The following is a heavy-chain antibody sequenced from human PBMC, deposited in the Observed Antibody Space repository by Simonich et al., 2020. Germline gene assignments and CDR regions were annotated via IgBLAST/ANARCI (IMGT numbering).Heavy chain of an antibody. CDR3: ARQRVLMVYAIDY. CDR1: GGSISSSCYY. V-gene: IGHV4-39*01. J-gene: IGHJ4*02. Sequence: QLQLQESGPGLVKPSETLSLTCTVSGGSISSSCYYWGWIRQPPGKGLEWIGSIYYSGSTYYNPSLKSRVTISVDTSKNQFSLKLSSVTAADTAVYYCARQRVLMVYAIDYWGQGTLVTVSS. D-gene: IGHD2-8*01. CDR2: IYYSGST.